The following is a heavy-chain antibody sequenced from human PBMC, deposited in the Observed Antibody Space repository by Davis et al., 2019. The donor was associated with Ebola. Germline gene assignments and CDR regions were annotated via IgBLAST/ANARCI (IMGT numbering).Heavy chain of an antibody. J-gene: IGHJ4*02. Sequence: PGGSLRLSCAASGFTVSSNYMSWVRQAPGKGLEWVSVIYSGGSTYYADSVKGRFTISRDNSKNTLYLQMNSLRAEDTAVYYCARGGILTGYYHFDYWGQGTLVTVSS. CDR1: GFTVSSNY. V-gene: IGHV3-53*01. D-gene: IGHD3-9*01. CDR3: ARGGILTGYYHFDY. CDR2: IYSGGST.